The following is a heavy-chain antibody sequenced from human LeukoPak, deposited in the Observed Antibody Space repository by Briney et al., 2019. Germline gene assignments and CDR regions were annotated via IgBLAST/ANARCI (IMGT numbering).Heavy chain of an antibody. D-gene: IGHD1-1*01. CDR2: LYYSGST. Sequence: SETLSLTCTVSGGSISTISYYWGWIRQPPGKGLEWIGSLYYSGSTYYNPSLKSRVTISVDTSKNQFSLKLTSVTAADTAVYYCARNVPSPSHHFDISGQGTMVTVSS. J-gene: IGHJ3*02. CDR3: ARNVPSPSHHFDI. V-gene: IGHV4-39*01. CDR1: GGSISTISYY.